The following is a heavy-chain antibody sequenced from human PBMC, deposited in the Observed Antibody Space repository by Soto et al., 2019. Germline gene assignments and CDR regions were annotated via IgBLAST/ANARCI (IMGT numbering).Heavy chain of an antibody. CDR2: IYHSGST. Sequence: QLQLQESGSGLVKPSQTLSLTCAVSGGSISSGGYSWSWIRPPPGKGLEWIGYIYHSGSTYYNPSLTGRVTLGVDRSKNPFSLKLSSLTAADTAVYYCARVPDRWGQGTLVTVSS. J-gene: IGHJ5*02. D-gene: IGHD2-2*01. CDR3: ARVPDR. CDR1: GGSISSGGYS. V-gene: IGHV4-30-2*01.